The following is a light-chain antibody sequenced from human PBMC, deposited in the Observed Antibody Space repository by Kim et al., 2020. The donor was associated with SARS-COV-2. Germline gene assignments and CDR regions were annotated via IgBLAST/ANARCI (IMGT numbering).Light chain of an antibody. Sequence: SPGERAPLSCRASQSVSSNLAWYQQKPGQAPRLLIYGASTRATGIPARFSGSGSGTEFTLTISSLQSEDFAVYYCQQYNNWPPSYTFGQGTKLEI. CDR1: QSVSSN. V-gene: IGKV3-15*01. CDR2: GAS. CDR3: QQYNNWPPSYT. J-gene: IGKJ2*01.